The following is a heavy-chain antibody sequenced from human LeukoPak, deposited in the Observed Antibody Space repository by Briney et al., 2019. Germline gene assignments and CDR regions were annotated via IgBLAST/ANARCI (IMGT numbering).Heavy chain of an antibody. J-gene: IGHJ3*02. V-gene: IGHV3-30-3*01. CDR1: GFSFSTYA. CDR2: ISYDGSNK. Sequence: GRSLRLSCAASGFSFSTYAMHWVRQAPGKGLEWVAVISYDGSNKYYADSVKGRFSISRDNSKNTVYLQVDSLRPEDTAVYYCARVGSTIIVGDGFDIWGQGTMVTFSS. D-gene: IGHD3-22*01. CDR3: ARVGSTIIVGDGFDI.